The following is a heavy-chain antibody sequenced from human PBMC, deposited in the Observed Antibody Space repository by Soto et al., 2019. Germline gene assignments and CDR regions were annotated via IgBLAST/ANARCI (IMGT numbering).Heavy chain of an antibody. D-gene: IGHD3-9*01. V-gene: IGHV1-69*01. J-gene: IGHJ5*02. CDR2: IIPIFGTA. Sequence: QVQLVQSGAEVKKPGSSVKVSCKASGGTFSSYAISWVRQAPGQGLEWMGGIIPIFGTANYAQKFQGRVTITADESTSTAYRELSSLRSEDTAVYYCARDGFNDDILTGYRFYNWFDPWGQGTLVTVSS. CDR3: ARDGFNDDILTGYRFYNWFDP. CDR1: GGTFSSYA.